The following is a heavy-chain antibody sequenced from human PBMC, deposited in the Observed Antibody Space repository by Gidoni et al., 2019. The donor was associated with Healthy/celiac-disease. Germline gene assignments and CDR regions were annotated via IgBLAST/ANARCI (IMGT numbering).Heavy chain of an antibody. Sequence: EVQLVESGGGVVQPGGSLRLSCAASGFTFDAYAMHWVRQAPGKGLEWVSLISGDGGSTYYADSVKGRFTISRDNSKNSLYLQMNSLRTEDTALYYCAKDLMHIAAAGTCFDYWGQGTLVTVSS. J-gene: IGHJ4*02. CDR1: GFTFDAYA. CDR2: ISGDGGST. CDR3: AKDLMHIAAAGTCFDY. D-gene: IGHD6-13*01. V-gene: IGHV3-43*02.